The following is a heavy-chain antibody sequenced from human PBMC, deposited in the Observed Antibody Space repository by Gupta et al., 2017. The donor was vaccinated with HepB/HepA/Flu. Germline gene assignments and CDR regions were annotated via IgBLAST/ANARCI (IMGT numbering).Heavy chain of an antibody. V-gene: IGHV4-34*01. CDR2: VNHSGKV. Sequence: FYWSWIRQAPGKGLEWIGEVNHSGKVHYNPSLGSRVTISADTSKNQFFLKMTSLSAADPAVYFCASSANIFRSLIDYWGPGTLVTVS. D-gene: IGHD3-3*01. CDR1: FY. J-gene: IGHJ4*02. CDR3: ASSANIFRSLIDY.